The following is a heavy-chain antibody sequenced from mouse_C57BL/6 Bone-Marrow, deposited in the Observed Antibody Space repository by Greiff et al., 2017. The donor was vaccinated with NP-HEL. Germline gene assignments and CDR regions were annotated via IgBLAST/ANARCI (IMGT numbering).Heavy chain of an antibody. CDR2: INPNNGGT. CDR1: GYTFTDYN. CDR3: ARGGDYAYYFDY. D-gene: IGHD2-4*01. V-gene: IGHV1-22*01. Sequence: VQLKQSGPELVKPGASVKMSCKASGYTFTDYNMHWVKQSHGKSLEWIGYINPNNGGTSYNQKFKGKATLTVNKSSSTAYMELRSLTSEDSAVYYCARGGDYAYYFDYWGQGTTLTVSS. J-gene: IGHJ2*01.